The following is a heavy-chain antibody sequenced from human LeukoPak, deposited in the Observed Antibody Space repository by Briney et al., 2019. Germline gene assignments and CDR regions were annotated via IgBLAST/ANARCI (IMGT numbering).Heavy chain of an antibody. J-gene: IGHJ3*02. CDR3: ARGSYPDAFDI. D-gene: IGHD5-18*01. CDR2: IYTSGST. V-gene: IGHV4-61*02. Sequence: SQTLSLICTVSGGSISSGSYFWSWIRQPAGKGLEWIGRIYTSGSTNYNPSLKSRVTISVDTSKNQFSLKLSSVTAADTAVYYCARGSYPDAFDIWGQGTMVTVSS. CDR1: GGSISSGSYF.